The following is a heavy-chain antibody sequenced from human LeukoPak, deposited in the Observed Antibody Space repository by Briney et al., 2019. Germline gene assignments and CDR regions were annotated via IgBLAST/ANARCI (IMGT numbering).Heavy chain of an antibody. V-gene: IGHV4-59*08. CDR3: ARQNPAASGQGLDY. CDR1: GGSIIGYY. CDR2: IYYSGNT. Sequence: SETLSLTCTVSGGSIIGYYWSWIRQPPGKGLEWIGYIYYSGNTNYSPSLKSRVTLSVDTSKNQFSLDPTSVAAADTAVYYCARQNPAASGQGLDYWGQGILVTVSS. D-gene: IGHD6-13*01. J-gene: IGHJ4*02.